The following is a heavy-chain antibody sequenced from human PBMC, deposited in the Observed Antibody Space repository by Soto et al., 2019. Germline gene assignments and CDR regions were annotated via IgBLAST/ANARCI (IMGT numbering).Heavy chain of an antibody. CDR2: ITGTGGNT. CDR1: GFPLSTYG. V-gene: IGHV3-23*01. CDR3: ARIRGYWYGLDV. Sequence: GGSLRLSCAASGFPLSTYGMTWVRQAPGKGLEWVSAITGTGGNTYYVDSVKGRFTSSRDNSKNMLYLQVNSLRVEDTAVYYCARIRGYWYGLDVWGQGTTVTVSS. J-gene: IGHJ6*02.